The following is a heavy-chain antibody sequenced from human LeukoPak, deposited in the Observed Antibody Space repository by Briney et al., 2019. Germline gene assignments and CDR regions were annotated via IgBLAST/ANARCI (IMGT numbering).Heavy chain of an antibody. Sequence: GGSLRLSCAASGFTFSSYAMSWVRQAPGKGLEWVSAISGSGGSTYYADSVKGRFTISRDNSKNTLYLQMNSLRAEDTAVYYCAKDRRAKAAAEDVFQHWGQGTLVTVSS. CDR2: ISGSGGST. J-gene: IGHJ1*01. CDR1: GFTFSSYA. CDR3: AKDRRAKAAAEDVFQH. V-gene: IGHV3-23*01. D-gene: IGHD6-13*01.